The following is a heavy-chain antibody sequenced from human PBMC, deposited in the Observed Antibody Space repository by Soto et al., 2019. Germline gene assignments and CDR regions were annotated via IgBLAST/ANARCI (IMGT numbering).Heavy chain of an antibody. J-gene: IGHJ1*01. Sequence: QVQLVESGGGVVQPGRSLRLSCAASGFTFITHGMHWVRQAPGKGLEWVAAIWYDGSHKYYADSVKGRFTISRDNSKNXXYLQMNSLRAEDTALYYCASHAGGDPLNRQEHFQDWGQGTLVTVSS. V-gene: IGHV3-33*01. CDR1: GFTFITHG. D-gene: IGHD3-16*01. CDR3: ASHAGGDPLNRQEHFQD. CDR2: IWYDGSHK.